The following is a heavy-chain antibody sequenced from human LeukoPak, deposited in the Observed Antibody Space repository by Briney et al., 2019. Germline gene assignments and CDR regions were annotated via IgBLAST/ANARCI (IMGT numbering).Heavy chain of an antibody. J-gene: IGHJ6*03. CDR1: GFTFSSYE. CDR3: AKDLGIAAAGYYYYYMDV. CDR2: ISSSGSTI. Sequence: PGGSLRLSCAASGFTFSSYEMNWVRQAPGKGLEWVSYISSSGSTIYYADSVKGRFTISRDNSKNTLYLQMNSLRAEDTAVYYCAKDLGIAAAGYYYYYMDVWGKGTTVTISS. D-gene: IGHD6-13*01. V-gene: IGHV3-48*03.